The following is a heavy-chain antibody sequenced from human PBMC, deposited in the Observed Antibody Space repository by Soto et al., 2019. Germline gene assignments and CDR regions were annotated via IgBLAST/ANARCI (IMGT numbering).Heavy chain of an antibody. D-gene: IGHD3-3*01. CDR3: TADGLEWLLYYYYMDV. J-gene: IGHJ6*03. Sequence: GGSLRLSCAASGFTFSNAWMSWVRQAPGKGLEWVGRIKSKTDGGTTDYAAPVKGRFTISRDDSKNTLYLQMNSLKTEDTAVYYCTADGLEWLLYYYYMDVWGKGTTVTVSS. CDR2: IKSKTDGGTT. CDR1: GFTFSNAW. V-gene: IGHV3-15*01.